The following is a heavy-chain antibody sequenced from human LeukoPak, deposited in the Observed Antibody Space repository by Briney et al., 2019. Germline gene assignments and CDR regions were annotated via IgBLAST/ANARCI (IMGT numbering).Heavy chain of an antibody. CDR1: GDSISSSSSY. J-gene: IGHJ4*02. CDR3: ATTTIRLGY. Sequence: SETLSLTCTVSGDSISSSSSYWGWIRQPPGEGLEWIGSIYYSGSTYYNTSLKSRVTISVDTSKNQFSLKLSSVTAADTAVYYCATTTIRLGYWGQGTLVTVSS. V-gene: IGHV4-39*07. CDR2: IYYSGST. D-gene: IGHD1-26*01.